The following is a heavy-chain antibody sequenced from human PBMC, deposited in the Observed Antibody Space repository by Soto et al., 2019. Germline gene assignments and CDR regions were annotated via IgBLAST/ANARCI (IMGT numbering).Heavy chain of an antibody. CDR3: TRRSRDGYNRYYYYGMDV. CDR2: IRSKANSYAT. J-gene: IGHJ6*02. V-gene: IGHV3-73*01. CDR1: GFTFSGSA. Sequence: GSLRLSCAASGFTFSGSAMHWVRQASGKGLEWVGRIRSKANSYATAYAASVKGRFTISRDDSKNTAYLQMNSLKTEDTAVYYCTRRSRDGYNRYYYYGMDVWGQGTTVTVSS. D-gene: IGHD5-12*01.